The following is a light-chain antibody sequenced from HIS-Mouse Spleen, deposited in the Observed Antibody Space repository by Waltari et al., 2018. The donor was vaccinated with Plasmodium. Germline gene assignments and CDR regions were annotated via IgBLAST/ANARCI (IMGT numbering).Light chain of an antibody. V-gene: IGLV3-10*01. J-gene: IGLJ6*01. CDR3: YSTDSSGNHSV. Sequence: SYELTQPPSVSVSPAQTARITCPGDAVPQKYAYWYQQKSGQAPVLVIYEDSKRPSGIPERFSGSSSGTMATLTISGAQVEDEADYYCYSTDSSGNHSVFGSGTKVTVL. CDR1: AVPQKY. CDR2: EDS.